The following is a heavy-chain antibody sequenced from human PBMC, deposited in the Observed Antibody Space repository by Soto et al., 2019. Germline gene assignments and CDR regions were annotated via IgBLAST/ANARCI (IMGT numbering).Heavy chain of an antibody. Sequence: QVQLQEPGPRLVSPSETLSLTCTVSGASVTSGDFYWSWILQPPGKGLEWIGYIYYNETAYYTPSLKSRTAISVDTSKNHFTLTLTSVTAADTAIYYCGALLAGGWGQGSLVTVSS. CDR2: IYYNETA. V-gene: IGHV4-30-4*01. J-gene: IGHJ4*02. CDR3: GALLAGG. CDR1: GASVTSGDFY. D-gene: IGHD3-10*01.